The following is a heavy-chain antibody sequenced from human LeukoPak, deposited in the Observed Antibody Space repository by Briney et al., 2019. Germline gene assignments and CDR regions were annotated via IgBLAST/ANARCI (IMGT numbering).Heavy chain of an antibody. CDR1: GLSVSNKF. D-gene: IGHD2-2*01. V-gene: IGHV3-23*01. CDR3: AKEAVVVLVVVPAAHPNDY. Sequence: PGESLRLSCAASGLSVSNKFMNWVRQAPGKGLEWVSAISGSGGSTYYADSVKGRFTISRDNSKNTLYLQMNSLRAEDTAVYYCAKEAVVVLVVVPAAHPNDYWGQGTLVTVSS. CDR2: ISGSGGST. J-gene: IGHJ4*02.